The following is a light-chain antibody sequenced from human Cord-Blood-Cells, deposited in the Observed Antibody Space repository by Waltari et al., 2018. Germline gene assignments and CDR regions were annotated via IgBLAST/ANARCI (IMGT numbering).Light chain of an antibody. Sequence: DIQMTQSPSSLSASVGDRVTITCRASQSISSYLNWYQQKPGKAPKLLIYAASSSQSGVPSRFSGSGSGTDFTLTISSLQPEYFATYYCQQSYSTPYSFGQGTKLEIK. J-gene: IGKJ2*03. V-gene: IGKV1-39*01. CDR3: QQSYSTPYS. CDR2: AAS. CDR1: QSISSY.